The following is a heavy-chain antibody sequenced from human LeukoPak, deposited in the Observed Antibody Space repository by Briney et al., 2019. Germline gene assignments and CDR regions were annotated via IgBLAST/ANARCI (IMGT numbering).Heavy chain of an antibody. CDR2: INHSGST. V-gene: IGHV4-34*01. Sequence: PSETLSLTCAVYGGSFSGYYCSWIRQPPGKGLGWIGEINHSGSTNYNPSLKSRVTISVDTSKNQFSLKLSSVTAADTAVYYCARGGQGSVSMGGPFGYWGQGTLVTVSS. CDR3: ARGGQGSVSMGGPFGY. D-gene: IGHD4/OR15-4a*01. J-gene: IGHJ4*02. CDR1: GGSFSGYY.